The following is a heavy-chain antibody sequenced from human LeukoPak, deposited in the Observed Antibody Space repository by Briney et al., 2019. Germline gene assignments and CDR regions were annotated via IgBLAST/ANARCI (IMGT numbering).Heavy chain of an antibody. CDR2: IYYSGST. CDR1: GGSIISSTYY. D-gene: IGHD3-22*01. CDR3: AREGGSGYYGNLDY. V-gene: IGHV4-39*07. J-gene: IGHJ4*02. Sequence: SETLSLTCTVSGGSIISSTYYWGWIRQPPGKGLEWIGSIYYSGSTYYGPSLKSRVTISVDTSKNQFSLKLSSVTAADTAVYYCAREGGSGYYGNLDYWGQGTLVTVSS.